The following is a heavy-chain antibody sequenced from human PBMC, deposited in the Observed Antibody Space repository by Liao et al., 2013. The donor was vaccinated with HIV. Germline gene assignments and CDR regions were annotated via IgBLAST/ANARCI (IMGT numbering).Heavy chain of an antibody. V-gene: IGHV4-4*07. CDR1: GGSISSFY. CDR3: ARGIDAFDI. Sequence: QVHLQESGPGLVKPSETLSLTCTVSGGSISSFYWSWIRQPAGKGLEWIGHIYTSGSTNYNPSLKSRVTMSLDTSNNQISLNLSSVTAADTAVYYCARGIDAFDIWGQGTMVTVSS. J-gene: IGHJ3*02. D-gene: IGHD2-15*01. CDR2: IYTSGST.